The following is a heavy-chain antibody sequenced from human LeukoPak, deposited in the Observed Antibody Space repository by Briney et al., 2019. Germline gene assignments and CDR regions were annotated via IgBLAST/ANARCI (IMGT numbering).Heavy chain of an antibody. Sequence: SETLSLTCAVSGGPISSGGYSWSWIRQPPGKGLEWIGEINHSRSTNYTPSLKSRVTISVDTSKNQFSLKLSSVTAADTAVYYCARSHYYDSSGSQNNWFDPWGQGTLVTVSS. D-gene: IGHD3-22*01. J-gene: IGHJ5*02. CDR1: GGPISSGGYS. V-gene: IGHV4-30-2*01. CDR3: ARSHYYDSSGSQNNWFDP. CDR2: INHSRST.